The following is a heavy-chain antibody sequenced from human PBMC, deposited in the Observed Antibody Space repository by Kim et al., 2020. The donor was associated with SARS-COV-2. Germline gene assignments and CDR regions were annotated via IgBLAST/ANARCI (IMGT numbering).Heavy chain of an antibody. J-gene: IGHJ6*02. CDR3: AKDQYLSLWSGYSYYYYGMDV. CDR2: ISYDGSNK. V-gene: IGHV3-30*18. Sequence: GGSLRLSCAASGFTFSSYGMHWVRQAPGKGLEWVAVISYDGSNKYYADSVKGRFTISRDNSKNTLYLQMNSLRAEDTAVYYCAKDQYLSLWSGYSYYYYGMDVWGQGTTVTVSS. D-gene: IGHD3-3*01. CDR1: GFTFSSYG.